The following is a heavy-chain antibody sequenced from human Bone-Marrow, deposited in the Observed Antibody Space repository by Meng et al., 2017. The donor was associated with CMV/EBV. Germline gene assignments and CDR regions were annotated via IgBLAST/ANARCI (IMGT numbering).Heavy chain of an antibody. Sequence: SVKVSCKAFGYSFTDYYMHWVRQAPGQGLEWMGGIIPIFGTANYAQKFQGRVTITTDESTSTAYMELSSLRSEDTAVYYCARAGPCSSTSCYPPRYYGMDVWGQGTTVTVYS. CDR2: IIPIFGTA. D-gene: IGHD2-2*01. CDR1: GYSFTDYY. CDR3: ARAGPCSSTSCYPPRYYGMDV. V-gene: IGHV1-69*05. J-gene: IGHJ6*02.